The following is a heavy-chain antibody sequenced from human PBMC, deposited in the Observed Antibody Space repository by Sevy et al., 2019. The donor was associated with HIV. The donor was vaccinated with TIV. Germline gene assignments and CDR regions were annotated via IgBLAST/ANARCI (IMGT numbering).Heavy chain of an antibody. J-gene: IGHJ4*02. CDR3: AIGSAGTVQH. D-gene: IGHD6-19*01. CDR1: GFTSGSFY. CDR2: INSDGRLS. V-gene: IGHV3-74*01. Sequence: GGSLRLSCAASGFTSGSFYMHWVRQTPKKGLVWVSNINSDGRLSNYADSVQGRFIVSRDNAKNTQHLQMTSLGAEDTAVYYCAIGSAGTVQHWGQGILVTVSS.